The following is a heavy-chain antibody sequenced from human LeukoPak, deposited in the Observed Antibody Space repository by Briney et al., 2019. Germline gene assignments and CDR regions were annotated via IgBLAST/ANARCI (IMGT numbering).Heavy chain of an antibody. J-gene: IGHJ6*03. CDR2: INSDGGRT. CDR3: ARDGEGVYYHYYMDV. V-gene: IGHV3-74*03. D-gene: IGHD3-10*01. Sequence: GGSLRLSCVASGFSFRTYWMHWVRQVPGKGLVWVARINSDGGRTTYADSVKGRFAISRDNAKNTLFLQMNSLRAEDTALYYCARDGEGVYYHYYMDVWGKGTTVTVSS. CDR1: GFSFRTYW.